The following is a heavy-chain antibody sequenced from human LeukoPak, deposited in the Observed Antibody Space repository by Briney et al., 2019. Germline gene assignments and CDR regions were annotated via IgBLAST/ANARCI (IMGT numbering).Heavy chain of an antibody. CDR1: GFTLSSYV. J-gene: IGHJ4*02. CDR2: ISYDGSNK. CDR3: AKSPSGRSRISRFDY. Sequence: GGSLRLSCAASGFTLSSYVMHWVRQAPVKGLEWVAVISYDGSNKYYADSVNGRFTISRDNSKNTLSLQMNSLRAEDTAVYYCAKSPSGRSRISRFDYWGQGILVTVSS. D-gene: IGHD1-26*01. V-gene: IGHV3-30*18.